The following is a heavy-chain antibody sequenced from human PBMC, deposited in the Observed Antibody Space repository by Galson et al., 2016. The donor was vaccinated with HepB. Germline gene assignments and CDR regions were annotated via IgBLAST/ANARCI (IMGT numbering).Heavy chain of an antibody. CDR2: IDDTGST. V-gene: IGHV4-34*01. J-gene: IGHJ4*02. CDR1: GRTFSGYY. D-gene: IGHD5-18*01. CDR3: ARVEYSNTWSYFDY. Sequence: ATLSLTCAVYGRTFSGYYWNWIRQTPGKGLEWIGAIDDTGSTNYNPSLQRRVTMSVDPSKRQFSLNLNSVTAADTAVYFCARVEYSNTWSYFDYWGQGTLVTVSS.